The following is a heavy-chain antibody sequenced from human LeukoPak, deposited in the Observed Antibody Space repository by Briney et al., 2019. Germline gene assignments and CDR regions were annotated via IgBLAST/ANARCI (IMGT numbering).Heavy chain of an antibody. CDR3: TTRGGSFSIFDY. J-gene: IGHJ4*02. V-gene: IGHV3-15*01. CDR1: GFTFSDAW. Sequence: PGGSLRLSCAASGFTFSDAWMSWVRQAPGKGLEWAGRIKSKTDGGTTDYAAPVKGRFTISRDDSKNTLYLQMNSLKTEDTAVYYCTTRGGSFSIFDYWGQGTLVTVSS. D-gene: IGHD1-26*01. CDR2: IKSKTDGGTT.